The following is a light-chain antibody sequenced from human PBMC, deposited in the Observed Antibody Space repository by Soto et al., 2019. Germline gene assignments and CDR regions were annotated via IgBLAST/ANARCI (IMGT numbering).Light chain of an antibody. CDR2: DTS. J-gene: IGKJ2*01. CDR1: QGISAW. CDR3: QQSYRFPFT. V-gene: IGKV1-12*01. Sequence: DIQMTQSPSFVSASVGDRVTITCRASQGISAWLAWYQQQPGKAPKLLIYDTSILESGFPSRFSGSGSGIHFTLTIRSLQPDDFGTYYCQQSYRFPFTFGQGTKLEIK.